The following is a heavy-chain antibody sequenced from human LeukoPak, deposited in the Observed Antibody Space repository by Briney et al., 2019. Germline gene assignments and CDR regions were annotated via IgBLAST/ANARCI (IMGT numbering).Heavy chain of an antibody. CDR1: GLTVNSNY. CDR2: IYSGGTT. CDR3: ARALLVRNGYNYSPNYFDY. V-gene: IGHV3-53*01. Sequence: PGGSLRLSCAASGLTVNSNYMNWVRQAPGKGLQWVSVIYSGGTTYYAESVKGRFTISRDNSKNTLYLQMNSLRAEDTAVYYCARALLVRNGYNYSPNYFDYWGRGTLVTVSS. J-gene: IGHJ4*02. D-gene: IGHD5-24*01.